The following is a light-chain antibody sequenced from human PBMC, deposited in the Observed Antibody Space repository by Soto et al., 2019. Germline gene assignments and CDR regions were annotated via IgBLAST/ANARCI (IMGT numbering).Light chain of an antibody. CDR3: QQYCTSPWT. J-gene: IGKJ3*01. CDR1: QIVSNNY. V-gene: IGKV3-20*01. CDR2: GAS. Sequence: EILLTQSPSTLSLSPGERATLSCRASQIVSNNYLGGYQQNPGQAPRLLMSGASSRATGSPDGFIGSGSGTAFSLTISRLEPEDFAVYYWQQYCTSPWTFGPGTKVDIK.